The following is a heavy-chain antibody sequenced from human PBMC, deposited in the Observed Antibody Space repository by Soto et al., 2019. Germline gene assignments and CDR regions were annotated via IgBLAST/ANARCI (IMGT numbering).Heavy chain of an antibody. V-gene: IGHV3-21*01. J-gene: IGHJ4*02. CDR2: ISSSSSYI. D-gene: IGHD1-26*01. Sequence: GGSLRLSCAASGFTFSSYSMNWVRQAPGKGLEWVSSISSSSSYIYYADSVKCPFTISRDNATNSLYLQMNSLRAEDTALYYCARGRPGFSGSLDYWGQGTLVTVSS. CDR1: GFTFSSYS. CDR3: ARGRPGFSGSLDY.